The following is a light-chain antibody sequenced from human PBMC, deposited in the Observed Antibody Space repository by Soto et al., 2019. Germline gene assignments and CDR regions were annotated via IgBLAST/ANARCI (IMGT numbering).Light chain of an antibody. J-gene: IGKJ2*01. CDR2: WAS. Sequence: DIVMTQSPDSLAVSLGERATINCKSSQSVLYNSNHKNYLAWYQQRPGKPPKLLISWASTRESGVPDRFSGSGSETYFTLTISSLQAEDVAVYYCQQYFTTPKYPFGQGTKLEIK. CDR3: QQYFTTPKYP. CDR1: QSVLYNSNHKNY. V-gene: IGKV4-1*01.